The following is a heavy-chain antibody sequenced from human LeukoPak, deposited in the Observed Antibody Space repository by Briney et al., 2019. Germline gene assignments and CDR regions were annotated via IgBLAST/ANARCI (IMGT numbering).Heavy chain of an antibody. CDR1: GYTFTGYY. D-gene: IGHD1-26*01. CDR3: ARSLVGATVLGY. Sequence: ASVKVSCKASGYTFTGYYMHRVRQAPGQGLEWMGWINPNSGGTNYAQKFQGRVTMTRDTSISTAYMELRSLRSDDTAVYYCARSLVGATVLGYWGQGTLVTVSS. J-gene: IGHJ4*02. V-gene: IGHV1-2*02. CDR2: INPNSGGT.